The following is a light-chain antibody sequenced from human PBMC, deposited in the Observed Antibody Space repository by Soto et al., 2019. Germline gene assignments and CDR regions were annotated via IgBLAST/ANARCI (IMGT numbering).Light chain of an antibody. J-gene: IGKJ3*01. CDR3: QQYGRSPFT. V-gene: IGKV3-20*01. Sequence: EIVLTQSPGTLSLSPGEGASLSCRTSQTVSSTYLAWYQQKPGQAPRLLIYGASSGATGIPDRFSVSGSGTDFTLTISRLGPEDCAVYYCQQYGRSPFTFGPGTKVDI. CDR1: QTVSSTY. CDR2: GAS.